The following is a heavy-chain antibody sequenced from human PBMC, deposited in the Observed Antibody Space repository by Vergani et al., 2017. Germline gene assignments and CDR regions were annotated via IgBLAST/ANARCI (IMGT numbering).Heavy chain of an antibody. J-gene: IGHJ5*02. CDR3: ARSGVGFGVRDWFDP. D-gene: IGHD3-10*01. CDR2: INHSGST. CDR1: GGSFSGYY. V-gene: IGHV4-34*01. Sequence: QVQLQQWGAGLLKPSETLSLTCAVYGGSFSGYYWSWIRQPPGKGLEWIGEINHSGSTNYNPSLKSRVTIAVDTSKNQFSLRLSSVTPADTAVYYCARSGVGFGVRDWFDPGGQGTLVTVSS.